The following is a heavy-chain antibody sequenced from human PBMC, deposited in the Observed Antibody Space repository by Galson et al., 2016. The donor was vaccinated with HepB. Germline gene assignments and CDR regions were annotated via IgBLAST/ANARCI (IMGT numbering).Heavy chain of an antibody. V-gene: IGHV4-39*01. J-gene: IGHJ6*03. Sequence: SETLSLTCTVSGASISDTEYYWGWIRQPPGRGLEWIGSLYYGGSTNYNPSLETRVTISVDTSKNHLSLSLSSVTAADTAVYYCATGIVVAGKMYYYYMDVWGKGTSVTVSS. CDR3: ATGIVVAGKMYYYYMDV. CDR1: GASISDTEYY. D-gene: IGHD6-19*01. CDR2: LYYGGST.